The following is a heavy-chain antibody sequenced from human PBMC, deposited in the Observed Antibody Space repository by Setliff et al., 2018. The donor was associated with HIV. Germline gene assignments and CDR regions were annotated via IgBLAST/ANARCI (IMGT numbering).Heavy chain of an antibody. CDR3: AREYYRSGGYYSGWKYYYMDV. J-gene: IGHJ6*03. CDR2: IHTSGTT. V-gene: IGHV4-4*08. D-gene: IGHD2-15*01. CDR1: GDSSSNDY. Sequence: SETLSLTCTVSGDSSSNDYWTWVRQPPGKGLEWIGNIHTSGTTKYNPSLNSRVTISVDMSKSQFSLRLSSVTAADTAMYYCAREYYRSGGYYSGWKYYYMDVWGKGTTGTVSS.